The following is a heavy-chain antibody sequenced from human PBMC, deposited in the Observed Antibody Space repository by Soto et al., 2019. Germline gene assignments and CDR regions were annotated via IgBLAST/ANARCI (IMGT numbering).Heavy chain of an antibody. Sequence: GGSLRLSCAASGFTFSSYAMHWVRQAPGKGLEWVAVISYDGSNKYYADSVKGRFTISRDNSKNTLYLQMNSLRAEDTAVYYCAREVGVEAAFDIWGQGTMVTVSS. D-gene: IGHD2-8*01. J-gene: IGHJ3*02. CDR3: AREVGVEAAFDI. CDR1: GFTFSSYA. V-gene: IGHV3-30-3*01. CDR2: ISYDGSNK.